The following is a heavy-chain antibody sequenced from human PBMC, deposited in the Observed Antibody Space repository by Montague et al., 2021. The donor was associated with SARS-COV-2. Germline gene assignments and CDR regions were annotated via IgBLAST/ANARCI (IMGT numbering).Heavy chain of an antibody. CDR3: ASLGSGWENDY. D-gene: IGHD6-19*01. Sequence: SLRLSCAASGFTVSSNYMSWVRQAPGKGLEWVSVIYSGGSTYYSDAVKSRCTISRDNSKNTLYLQMNSLRAEDTAVYYCASLGSGWENDYWGQGTLVTVSS. V-gene: IGHV3-53*01. CDR1: GFTVSSNY. J-gene: IGHJ4*02. CDR2: IYSGGST.